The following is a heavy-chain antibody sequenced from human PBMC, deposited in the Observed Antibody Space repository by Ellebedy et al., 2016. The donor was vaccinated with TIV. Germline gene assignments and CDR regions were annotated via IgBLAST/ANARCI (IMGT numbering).Heavy chain of an antibody. CDR2: INQDGSQK. CDR3: ATDGSYGDYLSPTHAFVM. J-gene: IGHJ3*02. V-gene: IGHV3-7*01. CDR1: GFSFRSYW. Sequence: GGSLRLSCGASGFSFRSYWMSWVRQAPGKGLEWVANINQDGSQKHYVDSVKGRFTISRDNAKNSLYLQVNSLRAEDTAVYYCATDGSYGDYLSPTHAFVMWGQGTKVSVSS. D-gene: IGHD4-17*01.